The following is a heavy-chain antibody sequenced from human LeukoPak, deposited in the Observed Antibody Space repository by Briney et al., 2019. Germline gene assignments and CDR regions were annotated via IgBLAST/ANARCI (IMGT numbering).Heavy chain of an antibody. Sequence: PSETLSLTCTVSGGTISSHYWSWIRQPAGKGLEWIGRIYTSGSTNYNPSPMSRVTMSVDTSKNRFSLKLSSVTAADAAVYYCARVSSSWYYGMDVWSQGTTVTVSS. CDR2: IYTSGST. CDR3: ARVSSSWYYGMDV. D-gene: IGHD6-13*01. J-gene: IGHJ6*02. V-gene: IGHV4-4*07. CDR1: GGTISSHY.